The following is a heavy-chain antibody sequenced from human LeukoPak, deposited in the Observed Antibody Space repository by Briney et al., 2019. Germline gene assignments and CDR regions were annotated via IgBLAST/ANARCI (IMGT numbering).Heavy chain of an antibody. D-gene: IGHD3-3*01. J-gene: IGHJ4*02. Sequence: SETLSLTCTVSGDSISSGSFYWGWIRQPPGKGLEWIGSIYYGGSTYYNPSLKSRVTITVDTSKNQFSLKLNSVTAADTAVYYCARHSRGLTIFGVVLEYWGQGTLVTVSS. V-gene: IGHV4-39*01. CDR3: ARHSRGLTIFGVVLEY. CDR2: IYYGGST. CDR1: GDSISSGSFY.